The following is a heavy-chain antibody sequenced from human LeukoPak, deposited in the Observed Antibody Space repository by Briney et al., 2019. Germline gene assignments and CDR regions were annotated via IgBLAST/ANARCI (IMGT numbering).Heavy chain of an antibody. D-gene: IGHD3-3*01. CDR1: GYTFTSYY. J-gene: IGHJ4*02. CDR2: INPSGGST. CDR3: AAEGPHDFFDY. Sequence: ASVKFSCKASGYTFTSYYMHWVRQAPGQGPEWMGIINPSGGSTSYARKFQGRVTMTRDVSTNTAYMELSSLRSEDTAVYYCAAEGPHDFFDYWGQGTLVTVSS. V-gene: IGHV1-46*01.